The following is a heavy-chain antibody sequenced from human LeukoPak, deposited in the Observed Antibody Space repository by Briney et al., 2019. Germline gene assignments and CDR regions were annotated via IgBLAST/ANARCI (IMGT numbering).Heavy chain of an antibody. V-gene: IGHV4-59*11. CDR3: ATTGYSSSWYYFDY. CDR1: GGSISSHY. Sequence: SETLSLTCTVSGGSISSHYWSWIRQPPGKGLEWIGYIHYSGSTNYNPSLKSRVTISVDTSKNQFSLKLSSVTAADTAVYYCATTGYSSSWYYFDYWGQGTLVTVSS. CDR2: IHYSGST. J-gene: IGHJ4*02. D-gene: IGHD6-13*01.